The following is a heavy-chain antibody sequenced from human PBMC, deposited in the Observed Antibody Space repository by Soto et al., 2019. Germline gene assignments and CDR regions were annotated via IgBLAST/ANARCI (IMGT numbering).Heavy chain of an antibody. CDR1: GGSISSDY. D-gene: IGHD3-3*01. CDR2: IYSSGST. J-gene: IGHJ4*02. CDR3: ARHYYDFWSGQSGYYFDY. V-gene: IGHV4-4*07. Sequence: SETLSLTCTVSGGSISSDYWSWIRQPAGEGLEWIGRIYSSGSTNYNPSLQSRVTMSVDTSKNQFSLKLSSVTAADTAVYYCARHYYDFWSGQSGYYFDYWGQGTLVTVSS.